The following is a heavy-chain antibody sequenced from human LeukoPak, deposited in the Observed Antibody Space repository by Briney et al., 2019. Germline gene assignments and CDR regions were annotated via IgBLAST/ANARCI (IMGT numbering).Heavy chain of an antibody. Sequence: GLLKLSFAASGFTVSSNYMSWVRQAPGKGLECVSVLFSGGSTYFADSVKGRFTISRDNSKNTLYLQMNSLRAEDTAVYYCARARSGDFDYWGQGTLVTVSS. V-gene: IGHV3-53*01. J-gene: IGHJ4*02. CDR2: LFSGGST. CDR3: ARARSGDFDY. CDR1: GFTVSSNY.